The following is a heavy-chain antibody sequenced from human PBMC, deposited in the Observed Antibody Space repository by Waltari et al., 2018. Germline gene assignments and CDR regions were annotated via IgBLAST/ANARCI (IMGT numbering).Heavy chain of an antibody. CDR1: GGTFSSYA. D-gene: IGHD2-21*01. CDR3: ARSYCGGDCYLGYFDY. CDR2: IIPIFGTA. V-gene: IGHV1-69*08. Sequence: QVQLVQSGAEVKKPGSSVKVSCKASGGTFSSYAISWVRQAPGQGLEWMGRIIPIFGTANYAQKFQGRVTITADKSTSTAYMELSSLRSEDTAVYYCARSYCGGDCYLGYFDYWGQGTLVTVSS. J-gene: IGHJ4*02.